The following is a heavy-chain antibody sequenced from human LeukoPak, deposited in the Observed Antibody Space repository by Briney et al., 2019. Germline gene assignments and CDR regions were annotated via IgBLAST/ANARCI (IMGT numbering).Heavy chain of an antibody. CDR1: GFTFSSYG. D-gene: IGHD5-24*01. J-gene: IGHJ4*02. V-gene: IGHV3-23*01. Sequence: GGSLGLSCAASGFTFSSYGMHWVRQAPGKGLEWVSVISGSGDTTYYADSVKGRSTISRDNSKNTLYLQMNSLRAEDTAVYFCARSRDGYKRFDSWGQGTLVTVSS. CDR2: ISGSGDTT. CDR3: ARSRDGYKRFDS.